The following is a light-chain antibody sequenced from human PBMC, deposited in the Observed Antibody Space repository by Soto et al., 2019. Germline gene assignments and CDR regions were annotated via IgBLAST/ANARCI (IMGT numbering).Light chain of an antibody. CDR1: QSISSY. J-gene: IGKJ4*01. CDR2: AAS. Sequence: IQMTQSPSSLSASVGDRVTITCRASQSISSYLNWYQQKPGKAPKLLIYAASSLQSGVPSRFSGSGSGTDVTLTISSLQPEDFAIYYCQQNYSTPPLTFGGGTKVEIK. V-gene: IGKV1-39*01. CDR3: QQNYSTPPLT.